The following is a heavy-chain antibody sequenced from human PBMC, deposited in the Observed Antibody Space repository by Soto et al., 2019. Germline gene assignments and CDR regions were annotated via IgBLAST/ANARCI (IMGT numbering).Heavy chain of an antibody. CDR1: GGSISSSNW. J-gene: IGHJ6*02. CDR3: ARDPYYDSSGYYTTNYYYYGMAV. CDR2: IYHSGST. D-gene: IGHD3-22*01. V-gene: IGHV4-4*02. Sequence: SETLSLTCAVSGGSISSSNWWSWVRQPPGKGLEWIGEIYHSGSTNYNPSLKSRVTISVDKSKNQFSLKLSSVTAADTAVYYCARDPYYDSSGYYTTNYYYYGMAVWGQGTTVTVSS.